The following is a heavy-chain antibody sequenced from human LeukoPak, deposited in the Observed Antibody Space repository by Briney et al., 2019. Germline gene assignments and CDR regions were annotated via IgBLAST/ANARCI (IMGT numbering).Heavy chain of an antibody. J-gene: IGHJ4*02. D-gene: IGHD3-22*01. CDR1: GGSFSGYY. V-gene: IGHV4-34*01. Sequence: PSETLSLTCAVYGGSFSGYYWSWIRQPPGKGLEWIGEINHSGSTNYNPSLKSRVTISVDTSKNQFSLKLSSVTAADTAVYYCARGVYDSSGYYSGLGDWGQGTLVTVSS. CDR3: ARGVYDSSGYYSGLGD. CDR2: INHSGST.